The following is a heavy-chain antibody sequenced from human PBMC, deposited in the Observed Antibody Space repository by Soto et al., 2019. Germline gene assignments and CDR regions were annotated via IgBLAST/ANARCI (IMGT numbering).Heavy chain of an antibody. CDR3: ARTYYDILTGYHFDY. CDR2: IYYSGST. CDR1: GGSISSYY. D-gene: IGHD3-9*01. Sequence: PSETLSLTCTVSGGSISSYYWSWIRQPPGKGLEWIGYIYYSGSTNYNPSLKSRVTISVDTSKNQFSLKLSSVTAADTAVYYCARTYYDILTGYHFDYWGQGTLVTVSS. J-gene: IGHJ4*02. V-gene: IGHV4-59*01.